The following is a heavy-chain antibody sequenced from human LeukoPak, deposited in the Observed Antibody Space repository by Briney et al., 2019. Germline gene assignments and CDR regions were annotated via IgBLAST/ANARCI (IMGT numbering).Heavy chain of an antibody. D-gene: IGHD4-23*01. J-gene: IGHJ4*02. Sequence: KPSETLSLTCIVSGYSISSGSYWGWIRQPPGKGLEWIGSVYPPGNTYYNPSLKSRVTISVDTSKSQFSLKLTSVTAADTAVYYCASKVVTTSNYFDHWGQGTLVTVSS. CDR2: VYPPGNT. CDR3: ASKVVTTSNYFDH. CDR1: GYSISSGSY. V-gene: IGHV4-38-2*02.